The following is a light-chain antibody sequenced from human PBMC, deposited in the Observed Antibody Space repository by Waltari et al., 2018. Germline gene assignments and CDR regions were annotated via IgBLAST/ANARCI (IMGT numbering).Light chain of an antibody. V-gene: IGLV3-21*02. CDR1: NIGIKS. CDR2: DDS. CDR3: QVWDRITDHYV. Sequence: SYALTQPPSVSVAPGQTARITCGGKNIGIKSVQWYQQRPGQAPVLVVYDDSARPAGISDRLAGTKSGSTATLTSSRAEAGDEADYYCQVWDRITDHYVFGTGTKVTVL. J-gene: IGLJ1*01.